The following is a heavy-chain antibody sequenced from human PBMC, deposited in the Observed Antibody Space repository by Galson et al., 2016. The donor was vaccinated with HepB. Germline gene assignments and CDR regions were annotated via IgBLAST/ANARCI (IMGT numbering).Heavy chain of an antibody. CDR2: ITNKGGST. Sequence: LRLSCAASGFTFSSHSMHWVRQTPGKGLEYVAGITNKGGSTFYADSVKGRFTVSRDNSENMVFLQMSNLRPADTAMYYCVKGTGAYGSGKDYWGQGTLVTVSS. CDR3: VKGTGAYGSGKDY. D-gene: IGHD3-10*01. CDR1: GFTFSSHS. J-gene: IGHJ4*02. V-gene: IGHV3-64D*06.